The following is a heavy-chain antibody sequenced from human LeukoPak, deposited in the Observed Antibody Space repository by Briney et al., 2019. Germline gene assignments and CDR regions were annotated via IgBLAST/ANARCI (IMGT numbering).Heavy chain of an antibody. CDR2: IYYSGST. D-gene: IGHD3-22*01. J-gene: IGHJ5*02. Sequence: SETLSLTCTVSGGSISSSSYYWGWIRQPPGKGLEWIGSIYYSGSTYYNPSLKSQVTISVDTSKNQFSLKLSSVTAADTAVYYCASLYYYDSSGYYYNWFDPWGQGTLVTVSS. CDR3: ASLYYYDSSGYYYNWFDP. V-gene: IGHV4-39*01. CDR1: GGSISSSSYY.